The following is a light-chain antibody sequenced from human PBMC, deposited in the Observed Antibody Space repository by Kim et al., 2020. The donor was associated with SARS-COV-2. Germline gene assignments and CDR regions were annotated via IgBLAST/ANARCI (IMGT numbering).Light chain of an antibody. CDR3: HQYGSSSLT. V-gene: IGKV3-20*01. J-gene: IGKJ4*01. CDR1: QSVSNNF. CDR2: GAS. Sequence: EIVLTQSPGTLSLSPGERATLSCRASQSVSNNFLAWFQQKPGQTPRLLIYGASSRATGIPARFSGSGSGTDFTLTISRLEPEDFAVYYCHQYGSSSLTFGGGTKVDIK.